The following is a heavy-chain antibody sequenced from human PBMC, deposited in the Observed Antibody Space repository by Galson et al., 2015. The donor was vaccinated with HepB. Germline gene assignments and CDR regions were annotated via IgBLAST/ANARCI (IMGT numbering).Heavy chain of an antibody. D-gene: IGHD6-13*01. CDR1: GFTFGSNW. CDR2: INSDGSNT. J-gene: IGHJ4*02. V-gene: IGHV3-74*01. CDR3: VRATYNSWSD. Sequence: SLRLSCAASGFTFGSNWMYWIRQAPGKGLVYISRINSDGSNTGYADSVKGRFTISRDNAKNTLYLEMNSLRVEDTALYYCVRATYNSWSDWGQGTLATVSS.